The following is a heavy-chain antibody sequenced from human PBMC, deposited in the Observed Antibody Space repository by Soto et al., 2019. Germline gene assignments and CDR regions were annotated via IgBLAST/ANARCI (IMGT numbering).Heavy chain of an antibody. J-gene: IGHJ4*02. Sequence: ASVKVSCKASGYTFTGYYMHWVRQAPGQGLEWMGWINPNSGGTNYAQKFQGWVTMTRDTSISTAYMELSRLRSDDTAVYYCARYRIAAAGTGYFDYWGQGTLVTVSS. CDR3: ARYRIAAAGTGYFDY. CDR2: INPNSGGT. D-gene: IGHD6-13*01. V-gene: IGHV1-2*04. CDR1: GYTFTGYY.